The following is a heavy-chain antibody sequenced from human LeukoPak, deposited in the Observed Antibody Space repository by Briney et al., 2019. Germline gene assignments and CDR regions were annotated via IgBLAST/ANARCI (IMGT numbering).Heavy chain of an antibody. J-gene: IGHJ3*02. CDR3: ARPLVIEEIDAFDI. Sequence: SETLSLTCTVSGGSISSYYWSWIRQPPGKGLEWIGYIYYSGSTNYNPSLKSRVTISVDTSKNQFSLKLSPVTAADTAVYYCARPLVIEEIDAFDIWGQGTMVTVSS. D-gene: IGHD2-2*01. CDR2: IYYSGST. V-gene: IGHV4-59*08. CDR1: GGSISSYY.